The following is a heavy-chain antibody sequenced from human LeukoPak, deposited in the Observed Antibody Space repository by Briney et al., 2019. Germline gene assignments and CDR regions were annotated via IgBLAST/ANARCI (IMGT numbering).Heavy chain of an antibody. D-gene: IGHD3-22*01. CDR3: AHSSYYYDRHEYYFDY. V-gene: IGHV2-5*01. Sequence: SGPTLVKPTQTLTLTCSFSGFSLSTSGVGVGWIRQPPGKALEWLALIYWNDKTLYNPSLKTRLTITKDTSRNQVVLTMTNLGPEETATYYCAHSSYYYDRHEYYFDYWGQGTLVTVSS. CDR1: GFSLSTSGVG. CDR2: IYWNDKT. J-gene: IGHJ4*02.